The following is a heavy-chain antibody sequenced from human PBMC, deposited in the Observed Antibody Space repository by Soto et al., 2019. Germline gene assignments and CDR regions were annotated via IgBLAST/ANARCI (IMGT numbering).Heavy chain of an antibody. CDR2: IYTSGST. CDR1: GGSISSYY. CDR3: ARGEDAFFYYGLDV. Sequence: SETLSLTCTVSGGSISSYYWSWIRQPAGKGLEWIGRIYTSGSTSYNPSLKSRVTMSVDTSKSQFSLKLTSVTAADTAVYYCARGEDAFFYYGLDVWGQGITVTVSS. V-gene: IGHV4-4*07. J-gene: IGHJ6*02.